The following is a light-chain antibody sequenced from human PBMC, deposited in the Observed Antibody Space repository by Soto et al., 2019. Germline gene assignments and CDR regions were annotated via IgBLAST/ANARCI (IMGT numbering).Light chain of an antibody. CDR3: SSYTSSNTYV. Sequence: QSALTQPASVSGSPGQSITISCTGTSSDVGGYNYVSWYQQHTGRAPKLIIYDVSNRPSGVSIRFSGSKSGNTASLTISGLQAEDEADYYCSSYTSSNTYVFGTGTKLTVL. CDR1: SSDVGGYNY. J-gene: IGLJ1*01. V-gene: IGLV2-14*01. CDR2: DVS.